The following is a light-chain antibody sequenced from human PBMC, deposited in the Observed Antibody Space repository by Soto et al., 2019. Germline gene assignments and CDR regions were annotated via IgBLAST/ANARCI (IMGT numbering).Light chain of an antibody. CDR2: GAS. J-gene: IGKJ2*02. V-gene: IGKV3-20*01. Sequence: IVLTQSPGTLSLSPGERATLSCRASQSVSSSSLAWYQQKPGQAPKLLIYGASSRATGIPDRFSGSGSGTDFTLTISGLEPEDFAVYYCQQYGSSPLCTFGQGTKLEIK. CDR1: QSVSSSS. CDR3: QQYGSSPLCT.